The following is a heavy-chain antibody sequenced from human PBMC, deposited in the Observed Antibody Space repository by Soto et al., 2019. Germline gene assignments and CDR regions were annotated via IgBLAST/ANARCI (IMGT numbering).Heavy chain of an antibody. V-gene: IGHV3-30*18. Sequence: QVQLVESGGGVVQPGRSLRLSCAASGFIFSTYGMHWVRQAPGKGLEWVAVISFDGRNKYYADSVRGRFTISRDNSKNTLHLQMNSLRGEDTAVYYCAKDTATAITSYYFYGMDVWGQGTTVTVS. D-gene: IGHD5-12*01. J-gene: IGHJ6*02. CDR2: ISFDGRNK. CDR1: GFIFSTYG. CDR3: AKDTATAITSYYFYGMDV.